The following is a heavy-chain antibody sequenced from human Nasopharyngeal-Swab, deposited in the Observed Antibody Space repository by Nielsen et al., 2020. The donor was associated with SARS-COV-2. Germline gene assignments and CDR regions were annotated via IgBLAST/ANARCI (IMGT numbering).Heavy chain of an antibody. V-gene: IGHV3-73*01. CDR3: TTDFYFDY. CDR2: IGDKDHNYAT. J-gene: IGHJ4*02. Sequence: GESLKISCSASGFIFSASAIHWVRQASGKGLEWVGRIGDKDHNYATTYGASVQGRFTISRDDSKNTAFLQMDSLKTEDTALYYCTTDFYFDYWGQGTLVTVSS. CDR1: GFIFSASA.